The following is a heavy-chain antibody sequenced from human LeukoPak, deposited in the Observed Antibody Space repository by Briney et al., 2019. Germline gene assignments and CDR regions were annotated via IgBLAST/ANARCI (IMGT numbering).Heavy chain of an antibody. CDR2: IRFDGSVK. J-gene: IGHJ4*01. D-gene: IGHD6-19*01. CDR3: AKDLYGSGWTPDY. V-gene: IGHV3-30*02. CDR1: VFTFSSYG. Sequence: GGSLRLSCAASVFTFSSYGIHWVRHAPGKGLEWVAFIRFDGSVKYYADSVKGRFTISRDNSKNTLYLQMNNARAEDRAVYYCAKDLYGSGWTPDYWGHGTPLTVSS.